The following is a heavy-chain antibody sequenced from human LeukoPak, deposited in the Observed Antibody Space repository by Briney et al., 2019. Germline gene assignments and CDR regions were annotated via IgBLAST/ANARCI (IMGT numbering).Heavy chain of an antibody. CDR1: GFTVSSNS. CDR3: AKRLGSGWPHFDY. Sequence: GGSLRLSCTVSGFTVSSNSMSWVRQAPGKGLEWVSFIYSDNTHYSDSVKGRFTISRDNSKNTLYLQMNSLRAEDTAVYYCAKRLGSGWPHFDYWGQGTLVTVSS. CDR2: IYSDNT. J-gene: IGHJ4*02. V-gene: IGHV3-53*01. D-gene: IGHD6-19*01.